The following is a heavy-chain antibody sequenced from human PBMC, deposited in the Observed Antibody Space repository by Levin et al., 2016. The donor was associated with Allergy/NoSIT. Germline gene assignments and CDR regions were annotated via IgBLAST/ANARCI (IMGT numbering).Heavy chain of an antibody. D-gene: IGHD3-22*01. CDR2: ISSSSSYI. CDR3: ARAGDYYDSSGYYQNYYYYGMDV. Sequence: WIRQPPGKGLEWVSSISSSSSYIYYADSVKGRFTISRDNAKNSLYLQMNSLRAEDTAVYYCARAGDYYDSSGYYQNYYYYGMDVWGQGTTVTVSS. V-gene: IGHV3-21*01. J-gene: IGHJ6*02.